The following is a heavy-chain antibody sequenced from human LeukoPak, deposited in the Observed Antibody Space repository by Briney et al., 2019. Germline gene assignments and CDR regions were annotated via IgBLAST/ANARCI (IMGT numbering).Heavy chain of an antibody. V-gene: IGHV4-59*12. CDR1: DGSITNYY. J-gene: IGHJ3*02. CDR2: IYYSGST. D-gene: IGHD6-13*01. CDR3: ARGSSSWYTGNAFDI. Sequence: ETLSLTCTVSDGSITNYYWSWIRQPPGKGLEWIGYIYYSGSTNYNPSLKSRVTISVDTSKNQFSLNLSSVTAADTAVYYCARGSSSWYTGNAFDIWGQGTMVTVSS.